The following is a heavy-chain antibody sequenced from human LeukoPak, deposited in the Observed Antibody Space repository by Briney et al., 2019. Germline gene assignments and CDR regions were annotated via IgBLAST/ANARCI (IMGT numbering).Heavy chain of an antibody. J-gene: IGHJ4*02. CDR2: ISSFSSTI. CDR3: ARSPNHKGYFDY. V-gene: IGHV3-48*03. Sequence: GGSLRLSCAASGFIFSSYEMNWVRQAPGKGLEWVSYISSFSSTIYYADSVMGRFTISRDNAKNSLYLQMKSLRAEDTAVYYCARSPNHKGYFDYWGQGTLVTVSS. CDR1: GFIFSSYE.